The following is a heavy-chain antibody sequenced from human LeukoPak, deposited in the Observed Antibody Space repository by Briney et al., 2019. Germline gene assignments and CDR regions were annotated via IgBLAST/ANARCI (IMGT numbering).Heavy chain of an antibody. CDR3: TSLLQGDGMDV. CDR2: IWYDGSNT. Sequence: GRSLRLSCAASGFTFSSYGMHWVRQAPGKGLEWVAVIWYDGSNTYHADSVKGRFTISRDNSKNTLYLQMNSLRAEDTAVYYCTSLLQGDGMDVWGKGTTVTVSS. CDR1: GFTFSSYG. D-gene: IGHD4-11*01. V-gene: IGHV3-33*01. J-gene: IGHJ6*04.